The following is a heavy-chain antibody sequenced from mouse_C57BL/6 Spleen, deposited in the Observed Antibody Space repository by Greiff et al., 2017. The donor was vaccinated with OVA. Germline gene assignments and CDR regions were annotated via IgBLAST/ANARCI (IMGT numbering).Heavy chain of an antibody. V-gene: IGHV1-69*01. CDR1: GYTFTSYW. CDR2: IDPSDSYT. CDR3: ARSRYSTYFDY. J-gene: IGHJ2*01. Sequence: VQLQQPGAELVMPGASVKLSCKASGYTFTSYWLHWVKQRPGQGLEWIGEIDPSDSYTNYNQKFKGKSTLSVDKSSRTAYMQLSSLTSEDSAVYYCARSRYSTYFDYWGQGTTLTVSS. D-gene: IGHD2-5*01.